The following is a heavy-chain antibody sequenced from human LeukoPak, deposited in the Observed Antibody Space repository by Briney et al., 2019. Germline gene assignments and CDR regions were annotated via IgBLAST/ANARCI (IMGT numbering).Heavy chain of an antibody. CDR3: AKVDAFLELRSHEFDY. J-gene: IGHJ4*02. D-gene: IGHD1-7*01. Sequence: GGSLRLSCAASGFTFSSYAMSWVRQAPGKGLEWVSAISGSGGSTYYADSVKGRFTISRDNSKNTLYLQMNSLRAEDTAVYYCAKVDAFLELRSHEFDYWGQGTLVTVSS. CDR1: GFTFSSYA. V-gene: IGHV3-23*01. CDR2: ISGSGGST.